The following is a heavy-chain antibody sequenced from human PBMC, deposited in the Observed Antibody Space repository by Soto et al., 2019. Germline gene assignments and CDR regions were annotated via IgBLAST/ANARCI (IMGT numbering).Heavy chain of an antibody. CDR2: TWYDGSNS. CDR3: ARDCSGGSCYYMDN. D-gene: IGHD2-15*01. Sequence: QVHLVESGGGAVQPGRSLRLSCAASGFTFSTYGMHWVRQAPGKGLEWVAVTWYDGSNSFYADSVKGRCTISRDNSKRTLYMNRDRVRVAGMDVYYCARDCSGGSCYYMDNWGKGTLVTVSS. V-gene: IGHV3-33*01. CDR1: GFTFSTYG. J-gene: IGHJ4*02.